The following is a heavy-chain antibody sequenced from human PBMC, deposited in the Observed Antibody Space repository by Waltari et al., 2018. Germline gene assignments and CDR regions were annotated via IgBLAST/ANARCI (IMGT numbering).Heavy chain of an antibody. J-gene: IGHJ6*02. V-gene: IGHV1-69*01. CDR1: GGTFSSYA. CDR2: IIPIFGTA. CDR3: AKKGEGSSWLYYYYGMDV. Sequence: QVQLVQSGAEVKKPGSSVKVSCKASGGTFSSYAISWVRQAPGQGLEWMGGIIPIFGTANYAQKFQGRVTITADESTSTAYMELSSLRAEDTAVYYCAKKGEGSSWLYYYYGMDVWGQGTTVTVSS. D-gene: IGHD6-13*01.